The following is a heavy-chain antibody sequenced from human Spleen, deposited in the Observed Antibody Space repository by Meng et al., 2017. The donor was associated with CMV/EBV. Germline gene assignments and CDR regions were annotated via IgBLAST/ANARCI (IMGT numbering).Heavy chain of an antibody. CDR2: VYHSGST. D-gene: IGHD3-3*01. CDR3: ARDKRFLEWLQDYYYGMDV. Sequence: SETLSLTCTVSGYSISSGYYWGWIRQPPGKGLEWIGSVYHSGSTYYNPSLKSRVTIPVDTSKNQFSLKLSSVTAADTAVYYCARDKRFLEWLQDYYYGMDVWGQGTTVTVSS. CDR1: GYSISSGYY. J-gene: IGHJ6*02. V-gene: IGHV4-38-2*02.